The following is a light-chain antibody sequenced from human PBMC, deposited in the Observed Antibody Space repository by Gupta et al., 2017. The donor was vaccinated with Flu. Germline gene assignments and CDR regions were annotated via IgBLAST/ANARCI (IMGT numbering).Light chain of an antibody. CDR2: DVS. CDR1: SSDVGGYNY. J-gene: IGLJ3*02. CDR3: CSYAGSYTAWV. Sequence: QSALTQPRSVAESPGQSVTISCPGTSSDVGGYNYVSWYQQHPGKAPKLMIYDVSKRPSGVPNRFSGSKSGNTASLTISGLQAEDEADYYCCSYAGSYTAWVFGGGTKLTVL. V-gene: IGLV2-11*01.